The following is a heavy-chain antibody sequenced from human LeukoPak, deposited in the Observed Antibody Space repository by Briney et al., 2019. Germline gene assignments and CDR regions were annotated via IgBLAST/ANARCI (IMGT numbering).Heavy chain of an antibody. Sequence: PSETLFLTCTVSGGSISSSSYYWGWIRQPPGKGLEWIGSIYYSGSTYYNPSLKSRVTISVDTSKNQFSLKLSSVTAADTAVYYCARTVLLWFGESNFDYWGQGTLVTVSS. V-gene: IGHV4-39*01. CDR1: GGSISSSSYY. CDR2: IYYSGST. CDR3: ARTVLLWFGESNFDY. J-gene: IGHJ4*02. D-gene: IGHD3-10*01.